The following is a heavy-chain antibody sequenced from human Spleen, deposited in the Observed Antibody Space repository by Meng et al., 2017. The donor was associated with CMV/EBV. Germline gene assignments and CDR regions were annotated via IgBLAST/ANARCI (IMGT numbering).Heavy chain of an antibody. V-gene: IGHV2-5*02. CDR2: IDWDDEK. D-gene: IGHD4-17*01. Sequence: FSGFSLSTSGVSVGWIRQPPGKALEWLALIDWDDEKRYSSSLKSRLTITKDTSKNQVVLTMTNMDHVDTATFYCAHRRAGVTTLFDFWGQGTLVTVSS. CDR1: GFSLSTSGVS. CDR3: AHRRAGVTTLFDF. J-gene: IGHJ5*01.